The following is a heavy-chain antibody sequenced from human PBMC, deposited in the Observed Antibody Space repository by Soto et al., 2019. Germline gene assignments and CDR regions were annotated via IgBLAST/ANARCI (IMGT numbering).Heavy chain of an antibody. D-gene: IGHD1-26*01. CDR2: IIPILGIA. J-gene: IGHJ4*02. CDR3: ARDQNSGSPFDY. CDR1: GGTFSSYT. V-gene: IGHV1-69*04. Sequence: GASVKVSCKASGGTFSSYTISWVRQAPGQGLEWMGRIIPILGIANYAQKFQGRVTITADKSTSTAYMELSSLRSEDTAVYYCARDQNSGSPFDYWGQGTLVTVSS.